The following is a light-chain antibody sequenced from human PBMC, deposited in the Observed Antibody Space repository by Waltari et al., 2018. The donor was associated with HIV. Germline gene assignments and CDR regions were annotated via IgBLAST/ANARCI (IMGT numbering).Light chain of an antibody. J-gene: IGKJ4*01. V-gene: IGKV3D-15*03. CDR1: QSVSSS. CDR3: QHYNNWPLI. CDR2: AAS. Sequence: EVVMTQSPATLSVSPGERATLSCRASQSVSSSVAWYQQRPGQAPRLLIYAASVRATGVPARFSGSGSGTDFTLTISILQSDDFAVYYCQHYNNWPLIFGGGTRVELE.